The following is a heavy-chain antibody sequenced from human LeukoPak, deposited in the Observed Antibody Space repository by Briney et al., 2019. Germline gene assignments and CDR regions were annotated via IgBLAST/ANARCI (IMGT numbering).Heavy chain of an antibody. CDR2: ISSSGSSI. J-gene: IGHJ4*02. CDR1: GFTFSDYY. Sequence: GGSLTLSCAASGFTFSDYYMSWIRQAPVKGLEWVSDISSSGSSIYYADSVKGRFTISRDNAKKSLYLQMNSLRAEDTAVYYCARGYDSTGYYYGVANYWGQGTLVTVSS. D-gene: IGHD3-22*01. V-gene: IGHV3-11*04. CDR3: ARGYDSTGYYYGVANY.